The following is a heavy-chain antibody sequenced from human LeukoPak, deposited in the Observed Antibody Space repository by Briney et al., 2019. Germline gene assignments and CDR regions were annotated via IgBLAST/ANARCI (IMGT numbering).Heavy chain of an antibody. CDR1: GGSISSYY. V-gene: IGHV4-59*01. Sequence: SETLSLTCTVSGGSISSYYWSWIRQPPGKGLEWIGHIYYSGSTNYNPSLKSRITISVDTSKNQFSLKLGSVTAADTAVYYCARGSAGWFGELFDYWGQGTLVTVSS. D-gene: IGHD3-10*01. CDR3: ARGSAGWFGELFDY. J-gene: IGHJ4*02. CDR2: IYYSGST.